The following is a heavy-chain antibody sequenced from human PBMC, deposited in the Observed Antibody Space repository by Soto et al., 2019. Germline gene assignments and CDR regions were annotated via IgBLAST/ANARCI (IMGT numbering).Heavy chain of an antibody. D-gene: IGHD3-3*01. CDR3: ARLNPLRFLEWLLLGYFDY. J-gene: IGHJ4*02. V-gene: IGHV4-39*01. CDR1: GGSISSSSYY. Sequence: SETLSLTCTVSGGSISSSSYYWGWIRQPPGKGLEWIGSIYYSGSTYYNPSLKSRVTISVDTSKNQFSLKLSSVTAADTAVYYCARLNPLRFLEWLLLGYFDYWGQGTLVTVSS. CDR2: IYYSGST.